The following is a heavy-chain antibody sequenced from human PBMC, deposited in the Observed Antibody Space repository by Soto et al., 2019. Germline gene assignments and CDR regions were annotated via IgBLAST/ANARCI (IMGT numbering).Heavy chain of an antibody. CDR1: GYTFTSYA. J-gene: IGHJ6*03. CDR3: ARYGSSTFSYYYYYMDV. V-gene: IGHV1-18*01. CDR2: INAYNGNT. D-gene: IGHD2-2*01. Sequence: ASVKVSCKASGYTFTSYAMHWVRQAPGQRLEWMGWINAYNGNTNYAQKLQGRVTMTTDTSTSTAYMELRSLRSDDTAVYYCARYGSSTFSYYYYYMDVWGKGTTVTVSS.